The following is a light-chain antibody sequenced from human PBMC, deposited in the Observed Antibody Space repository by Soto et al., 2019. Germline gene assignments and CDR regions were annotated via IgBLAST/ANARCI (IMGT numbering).Light chain of an antibody. V-gene: IGKV1-27*01. Sequence: DSQMTQSPSSLSASVGDRVTITCRASQGISSYLACYQQKPGKVPKVLIYAASTLPSGVPSRFSASGFGTDFTLTITSLQPEDVETYDCQKYNSAPGAFGPGTKVYIK. CDR1: QGISSY. CDR3: QKYNSAPGA. CDR2: AAS. J-gene: IGKJ3*01.